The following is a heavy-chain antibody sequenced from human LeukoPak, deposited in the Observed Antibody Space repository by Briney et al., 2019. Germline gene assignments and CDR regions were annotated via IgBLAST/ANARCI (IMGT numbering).Heavy chain of an antibody. Sequence: PSETLSLTCTVSGGSIRSYYWSWIRQPPGKGLEWIGYIYCSGSTNYNPSLKSRVTISVGTSKNQFSLKLSSVTAAGTAVYYCARVDQQWLVPSTYYYYMDVWGKGTTVTVSS. CDR2: IYCSGST. J-gene: IGHJ6*03. D-gene: IGHD6-19*01. V-gene: IGHV4-59*01. CDR1: GGSIRSYY. CDR3: ARVDQQWLVPSTYYYYMDV.